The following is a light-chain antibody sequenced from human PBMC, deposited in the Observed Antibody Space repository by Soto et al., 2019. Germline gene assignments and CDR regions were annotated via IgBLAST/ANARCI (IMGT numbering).Light chain of an antibody. Sequence: LTPPASTSWAPGQTVALPSTGQPLNIGAGYDVHWYQQLPGTAPKLLIYGNSNRPSGAPDRFSGSKSGTSASLAITGLQAEDEADYYCQSYDSSLSGYVFGTGTKVTVL. CDR2: GNS. CDR3: QSYDSSLSGYV. V-gene: IGLV1-40*02. CDR1: PLNIGAGYD. J-gene: IGLJ1*01.